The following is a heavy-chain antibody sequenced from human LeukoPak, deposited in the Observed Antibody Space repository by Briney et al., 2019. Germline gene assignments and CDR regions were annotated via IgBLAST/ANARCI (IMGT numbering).Heavy chain of an antibody. CDR3: ARDAHYMITFGGVPEY. Sequence: GRSLRLSCAASGFTFSSYSMNWVRQAPGKGLEWVSSISSSSSYIYYADSVKGRFTISRDNAKNSLYLQMNSLRAEDTAVYYCARDAHYMITFGGVPEYWGEGTLGTVSS. D-gene: IGHD3-16*01. J-gene: IGHJ4*02. CDR1: GFTFSSYS. V-gene: IGHV3-21*01. CDR2: ISSSSSYI.